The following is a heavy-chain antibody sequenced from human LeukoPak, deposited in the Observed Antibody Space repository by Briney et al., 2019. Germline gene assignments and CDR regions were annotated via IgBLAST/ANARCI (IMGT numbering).Heavy chain of an antibody. Sequence: GGSLRLSCAASGFTFSSYSMNWVRQAPGKGLEWVSSTSSSSSYIYYADSVKGRFTISRDNAKNSLYLQMNSLRPEDTAVYYCAGISSWYYMDVWGKGTTVTVSS. J-gene: IGHJ6*03. V-gene: IGHV3-21*01. D-gene: IGHD6-13*01. CDR2: TSSSSSYI. CDR1: GFTFSSYS. CDR3: AGISSWYYMDV.